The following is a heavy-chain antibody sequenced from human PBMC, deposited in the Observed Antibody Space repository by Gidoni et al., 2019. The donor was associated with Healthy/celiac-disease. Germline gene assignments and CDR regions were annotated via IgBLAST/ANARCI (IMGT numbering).Heavy chain of an antibody. CDR1: GFNFSSYA. D-gene: IGHD1-26*01. CDR2: ISGSGGST. J-gene: IGHJ4*02. CDR3: AKGVKWELRGPFDY. V-gene: IGHV3-23*01. Sequence: EVQLLESGGGLVQPGGSLRLSCAASGFNFSSYAMGWVRQAPGKGLEWVSAISGSGGSTYYADSVKGRFTISRDNSKNTLYLQMNSLRAEDTAVYYCAKGVKWELRGPFDYWGQGTLVTVSS.